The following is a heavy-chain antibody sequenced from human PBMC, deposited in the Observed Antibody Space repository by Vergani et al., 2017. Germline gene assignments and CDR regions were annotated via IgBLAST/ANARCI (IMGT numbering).Heavy chain of an antibody. D-gene: IGHD3-3*01. J-gene: IGHJ3*02. CDR2: INHSGST. CDR1: GGSFSGYY. Sequence: QVQLQQWGAGLLKPSETLSLTCAVYGGSFSGYYWSWIRQPPGKGLEWIGEINHSGSTNYNPSLKSRVTISVETSKNQFPLKLSSVTAADTAVYYCARFSSYDAFDIWGQGTMVTVSS. V-gene: IGHV4-34*01. CDR3: ARFSSYDAFDI.